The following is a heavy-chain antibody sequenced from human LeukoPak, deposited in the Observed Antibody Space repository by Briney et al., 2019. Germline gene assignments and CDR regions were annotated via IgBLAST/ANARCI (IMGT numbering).Heavy chain of an antibody. J-gene: IGHJ4*02. D-gene: IGHD6-19*01. CDR3: ASSSGWRGDFDY. CDR2: INPNSGGT. Sequence: ASVKVSCKASGYTFTDCYMHWVRQAPGQGLEWMGWINPNSGGTNYAQKFQGRVTMTRDTSISTAYMDLSRLRSDDTAVYYCASSSGWRGDFDYWGQGALVTVSS. V-gene: IGHV1-2*02. CDR1: GYTFTDCY.